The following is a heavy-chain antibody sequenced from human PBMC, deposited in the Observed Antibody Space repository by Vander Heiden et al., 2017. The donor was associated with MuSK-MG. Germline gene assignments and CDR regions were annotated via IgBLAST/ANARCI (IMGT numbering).Heavy chain of an antibody. CDR3: EHSDSGPAIVVPWAD. D-gene: IGHD3-22*01. Sequence: QITLKESGPRLVKPTPTLTLTCNFSGFSLSTSAVGVGCIRPPPGKALEWLAVIYWNNDKRYSPSLKRRLTITKDTSKKQVVLTMTNMDPEDTATDYCEHSDSGPAIVVPWADWGKGTLVTVSS. V-gene: IGHV2-5*01. CDR2: IYWNNDK. CDR1: GFSLSTSAVG. J-gene: IGHJ4*02.